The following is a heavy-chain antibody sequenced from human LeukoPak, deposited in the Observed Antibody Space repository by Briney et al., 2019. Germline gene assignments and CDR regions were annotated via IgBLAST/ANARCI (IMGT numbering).Heavy chain of an antibody. D-gene: IGHD2-15*01. CDR2: IYTSGST. J-gene: IGHJ3*02. Sequence: PSETLSLTCTVSGGSISSYYWSWIRQPAGKGLEWIGRIYTSGSTNYNPSLKSRVTMSAATSKNQFSLKLSSVTAADTAVYYCARDSPRYCSGGSCYSYMSAFDIWGQGTMVTVSS. CDR1: GGSISSYY. V-gene: IGHV4-4*07. CDR3: ARDSPRYCSGGSCYSYMSAFDI.